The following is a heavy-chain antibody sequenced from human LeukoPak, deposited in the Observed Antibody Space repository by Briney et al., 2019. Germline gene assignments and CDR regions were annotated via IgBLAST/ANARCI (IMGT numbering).Heavy chain of an antibody. D-gene: IGHD4/OR15-4a*01. CDR1: GFTFSSYA. J-gene: IGHJ5*02. V-gene: IGHV3-30*14. CDR3: ARGGAQALTIRLTWFDP. Sequence: PGRSLRLSCAASGFTFSSYAVHWVRQAPGKVLEWVAFISNDGSNRYYADSVKGRFTISRDNSKNTLYLQMGSLRAEDMAVYYCARGGAQALTIRLTWFDPWGQGTLVTVSS. CDR2: ISNDGSNR.